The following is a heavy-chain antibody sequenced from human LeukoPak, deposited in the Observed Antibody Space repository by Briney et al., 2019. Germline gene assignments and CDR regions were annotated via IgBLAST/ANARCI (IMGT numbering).Heavy chain of an antibody. Sequence: PSETLSLTCTVSGGSISSYYWSWIRQPPGKGLEWIGHISYNGSTDYNPSLKSRVTISVDTSKNQFSLKLTSVTAADTAVYYCAREAPYSSGWNFDYWGQGTLVTVSS. J-gene: IGHJ4*02. V-gene: IGHV4-59*01. CDR2: ISYNGST. D-gene: IGHD6-19*01. CDR3: AREAPYSSGWNFDY. CDR1: GGSISSYY.